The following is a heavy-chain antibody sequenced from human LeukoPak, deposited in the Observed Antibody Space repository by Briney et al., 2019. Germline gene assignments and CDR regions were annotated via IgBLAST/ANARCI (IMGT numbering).Heavy chain of an antibody. Sequence: PGGSLRLSCAASGFTFSSYAMSWVRQAPGKGLEWVSAISGSGGSTYYADSVKGRFTISRDNSKNTLYLQMNSLKTEDTAVYYCTTGPSFSAGLDYWGQGTLVTVSS. D-gene: IGHD6-13*01. CDR2: ISGSGGST. J-gene: IGHJ4*02. CDR1: GFTFSSYA. V-gene: IGHV3-23*01. CDR3: TTGPSFSAGLDY.